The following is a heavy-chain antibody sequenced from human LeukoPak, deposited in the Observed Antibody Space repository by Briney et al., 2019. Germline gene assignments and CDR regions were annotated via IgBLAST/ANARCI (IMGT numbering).Heavy chain of an antibody. V-gene: IGHV1-18*01. Sequence: ASVKVSCKASAYNFINYGISWVRQAPGQGPEWMGWISGYDGYTKYVQKFQDRVTMTADRSTNTAYLELRRLRSDDTAVYFCARDFYYDSRGTLDSYYGMDVWGQGTTVTVSS. CDR1: AYNFINYG. CDR3: ARDFYYDSRGTLDSYYGMDV. J-gene: IGHJ6*02. D-gene: IGHD3-22*01. CDR2: ISGYDGYT.